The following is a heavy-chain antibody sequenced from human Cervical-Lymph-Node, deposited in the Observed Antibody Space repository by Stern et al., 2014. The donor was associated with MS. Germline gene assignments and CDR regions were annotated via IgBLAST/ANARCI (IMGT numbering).Heavy chain of an antibody. D-gene: IGHD1-26*01. CDR2: IHDSGST. CDR1: GGSISSSGYY. J-gene: IGHJ5*02. Sequence: QVQLVQSGPGLVKPSQTLSLTCTVSGGSISSSGYYWSWIRQPADKGLEWIGRIHDSGSTYYNPSLKSRLTISMDTAQNQFSLKRPSVTAADTAVYYCATTRWDLFTWNWFDPWGQGTLVTVSS. CDR3: ATTRWDLFTWNWFDP. V-gene: IGHV4-61*02.